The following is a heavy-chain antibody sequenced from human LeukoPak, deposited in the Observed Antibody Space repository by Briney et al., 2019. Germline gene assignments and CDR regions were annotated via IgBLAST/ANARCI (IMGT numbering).Heavy chain of an antibody. D-gene: IGHD2-15*01. CDR1: GFTFSRYV. CDR3: ARDRATSATGGSDY. Sequence: PGGSLRLSCSASGFTFSRYVIHWIRQAPGKGLEHVSAVSSNGGSTYYADSVKGRFTISRDNSKNTLYLQMSSLRTEDTAIYYCARDRATSATGGSDYWGQGTLVTVSS. J-gene: IGHJ4*02. CDR2: VSSNGGST. V-gene: IGHV3-64D*09.